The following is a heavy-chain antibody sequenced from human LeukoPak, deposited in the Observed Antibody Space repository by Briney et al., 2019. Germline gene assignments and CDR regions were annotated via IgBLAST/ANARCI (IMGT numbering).Heavy chain of an antibody. J-gene: IGHJ6*04. D-gene: IGHD2-2*01. CDR1: GGSFSGYY. CDR3: ARGGGSSTSCYFCYYYGMDV. Sequence: SVTLSLTCAVYGGSFSGYYWSWIRQPPGKGLEWIGEINHSGSTNYNPSLKSRVTISVDTSKNQLSLKLSSVTAADTAVYYCARGGGSSTSCYFCYYYGMDVWGKGTTVTVSS. V-gene: IGHV4-34*01. CDR2: INHSGST.